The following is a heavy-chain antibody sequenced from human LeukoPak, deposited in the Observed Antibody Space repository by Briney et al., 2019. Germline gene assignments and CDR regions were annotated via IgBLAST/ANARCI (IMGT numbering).Heavy chain of an antibody. D-gene: IGHD6-19*01. J-gene: IGHJ3*02. CDR1: GYTFTSYG. CDR3: ARFGVAGHDAFDI. CDR2: INPNSGGT. Sequence: ASVKVSCKASGYTFTSYGISWVRQAPGQGLEWMGWINPNSGGTNYAQKFQGRVTMTRDTSISTAYMELSRLRSDDTAVYYCARFGVAGHDAFDIWGQGTMVTVSS. V-gene: IGHV1-2*02.